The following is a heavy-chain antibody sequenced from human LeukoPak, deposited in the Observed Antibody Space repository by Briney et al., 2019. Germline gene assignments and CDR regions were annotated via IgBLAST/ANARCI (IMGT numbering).Heavy chain of an antibody. CDR1: GYTFTSYY. CDR2: INPSGGST. V-gene: IGHV1-46*01. D-gene: IGHD2-2*01. J-gene: IGHJ6*02. CDR3: ARFRHQLLSSYYGMDV. Sequence: ASVKVSCKASGYTFTSYYMHWVRQAPGQGLEWMGIINPSGGSTSYAQKFQGRVTMTRDTSTSTVYMELSSLRSEDTAVYYCARFRHQLLSSYYGMDVWGQGTTVTVSS.